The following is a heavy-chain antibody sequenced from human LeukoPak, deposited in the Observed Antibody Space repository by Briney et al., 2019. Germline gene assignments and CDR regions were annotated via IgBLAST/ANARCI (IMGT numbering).Heavy chain of an antibody. CDR2: ISAYNGNT. V-gene: IGHV1-18*01. CDR3: ARVVPQYYDFWSGPGGNYYYMDV. CDR1: GYTFTSYG. D-gene: IGHD3-3*01. Sequence: ASVTVSCKASGYTFTSYGISWVRQAPGQGLEWMGWISAYNGNTNYAQMLQGRVTMTTDTSTSTAYMELRSLRSDDTAVYYCARVVPQYYDFWSGPGGNYYYMDVWGKGTTVTVSS. J-gene: IGHJ6*03.